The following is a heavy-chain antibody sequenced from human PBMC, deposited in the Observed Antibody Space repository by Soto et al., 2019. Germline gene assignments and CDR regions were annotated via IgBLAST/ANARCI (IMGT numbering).Heavy chain of an antibody. CDR1: GYTFTSYY. CDR3: TRSITRFLEWLFDY. D-gene: IGHD3-3*01. V-gene: IGHV1-46*03. CDR2: VNPSDGTT. J-gene: IGHJ4*02. Sequence: ASVKASCKASGYTFTSYYMHWVRQAPGQGLEWVGIVNPSDGTTSYAQRFQGRVTMTRDTSTSTVYMELSSLRSEDTAVYYCTRSITRFLEWLFDYWGQGTLVTVSS.